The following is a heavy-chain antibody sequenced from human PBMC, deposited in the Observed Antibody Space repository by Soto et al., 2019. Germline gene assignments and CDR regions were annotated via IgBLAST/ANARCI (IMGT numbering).Heavy chain of an antibody. Sequence: EVQLLESGGGLVQPGGSLRLSCAASGFTFNNSAMTWVRQAPGKGLEWVSGISGSGGSTYYADSVKGRFTISRDTSKNTLYLQMNSLRVEDTCIYYWAKIVGSSGWSWFGRWGQGTLVTVSS. V-gene: IGHV3-23*01. CDR1: GFTFNNSA. CDR3: AKIVGSSGWSWFGR. J-gene: IGHJ5*02. CDR2: ISGSGGST. D-gene: IGHD6-19*01.